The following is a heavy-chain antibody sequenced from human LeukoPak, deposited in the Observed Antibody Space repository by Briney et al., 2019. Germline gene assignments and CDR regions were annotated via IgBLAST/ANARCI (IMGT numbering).Heavy chain of an antibody. D-gene: IGHD2-15*01. CDR3: ALLGLN. CDR2: IVGSGYTT. V-gene: IGHV3-23*01. J-gene: IGHJ4*02. Sequence: PGGSLGLSCVGSGFTFSSYAMSWVRQAPGKGLEWVSSIVGSGYTTYYADSVKGRSTISRDNSKNTVYLQMNSLRAEDTAVYYCALLGLNWGQGTLVTVSS. CDR1: GFTFSSYA.